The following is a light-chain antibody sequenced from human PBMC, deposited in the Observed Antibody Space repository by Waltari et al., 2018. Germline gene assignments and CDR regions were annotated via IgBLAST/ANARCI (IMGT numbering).Light chain of an antibody. CDR1: QSISSY. CDR2: AAS. V-gene: IGKV1-39*01. J-gene: IGKJ4*01. CDR3: QQSYSTPLT. Sequence: DIQMTQSPSSLSASVGDRVTITGRASQSISSYLNWYQHKPGKAPKLLIYAASSLQSGVPSSFSGSGSGTDFTLTISSLQPEDFATYYCQQSYSTPLTFGGGTKVEIK.